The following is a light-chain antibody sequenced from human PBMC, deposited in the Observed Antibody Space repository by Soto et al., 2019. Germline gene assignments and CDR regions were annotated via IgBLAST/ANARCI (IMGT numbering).Light chain of an antibody. V-gene: IGKV3-11*01. CDR1: QSARSY. CDR2: DAS. Sequence: EIVLAQSPATLSLSPGERDTLTCRASQSARSYLAWYQQKPGQAPRLLIYDASNSATGSPARFSGSGSGTDFALTSSSLVPEDFAVYYCQRRANWPATCGQGTRLEIK. J-gene: IGKJ5*01. CDR3: QRRANWPAT.